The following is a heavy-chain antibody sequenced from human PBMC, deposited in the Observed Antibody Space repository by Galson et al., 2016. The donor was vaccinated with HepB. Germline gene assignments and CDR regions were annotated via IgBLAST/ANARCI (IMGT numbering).Heavy chain of an antibody. D-gene: IGHD4-23*01. V-gene: IGHV3-7*03. J-gene: IGHJ4*02. CDR2: IKPDGSER. Sequence: SLRLSCAGSGVTFSYYWMNWVRQAPGKGLELVATIKPDGSERYYVDSVQGRFTISRDNAKNSLFLQMNSLRAEDTAVYYCTRAGANYGHNSGGHRPYWGQGTLVTVSS. CDR1: GVTFSYYW. CDR3: TRAGANYGHNSGGHRPY.